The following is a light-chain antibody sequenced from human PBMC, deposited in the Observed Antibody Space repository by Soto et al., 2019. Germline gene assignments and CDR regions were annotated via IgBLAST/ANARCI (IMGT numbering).Light chain of an antibody. Sequence: IVLTQSPGTLSLSPGDRATLSCRASQSISSSYLAWYQQRPGQSPRLLIYGASSRATGIPDRFSGSGSGTDFTLTITRLEPEDFAVYYCQQYGGSPLVTFGGGTKVEIK. CDR3: QQYGGSPLVT. CDR2: GAS. CDR1: QSISSSY. V-gene: IGKV3-20*01. J-gene: IGKJ4*01.